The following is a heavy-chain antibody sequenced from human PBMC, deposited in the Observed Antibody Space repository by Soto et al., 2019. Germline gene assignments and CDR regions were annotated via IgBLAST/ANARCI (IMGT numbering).Heavy chain of an antibody. CDR3: ARDKSEYGSSWPNDY. D-gene: IGHD6-13*01. CDR1: GYTFTSYY. V-gene: IGHV1-46*01. J-gene: IGHJ4*02. Sequence: ASVKVSCKASGYTFTSYYMHWVRQAPGQGLEWMGIINPSGGSTSYAQKFQGRVTMTRDTSTSTVYMELSSLRSEDTALYYCARDKSEYGSSWPNDYWGQGTLVTVSS. CDR2: INPSGGST.